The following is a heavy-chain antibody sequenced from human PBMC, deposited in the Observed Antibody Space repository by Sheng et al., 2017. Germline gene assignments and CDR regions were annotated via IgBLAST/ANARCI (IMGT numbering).Heavy chain of an antibody. J-gene: IGHJ4*02. V-gene: IGHV4-34*01. D-gene: IGHD5-12*01. Sequence: QVQLQQWGAGLLKPSETLSLTCAVYGGSFSGYYWSWIRQPPGKGLEWIGEINHSGSTNYNPSLKSRVTISVDTSKNQFSLKLSSVTAADTAVYYCARGKPAYIVATMGCDYWGQGTLVTVSS. CDR2: INHSGST. CDR1: GGSFSGYY. CDR3: ARGKPAYIVATMGCDY.